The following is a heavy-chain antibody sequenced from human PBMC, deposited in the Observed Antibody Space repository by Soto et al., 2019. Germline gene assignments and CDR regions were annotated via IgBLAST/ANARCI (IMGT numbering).Heavy chain of an antibody. CDR3: AKGGGQLVAYFVES. Sequence: EVQLVESGGGLTQPGRSLRLSCVTSGFTFDKYAMHWVRQAPGKGLEWVSGISWNSGSIGYADSVKGRFTISRDNAKNSLYLQMNSLRAEDTASYYCAKGGGQLVAYFVESWGQGTLVTVSS. D-gene: IGHD6-6*01. J-gene: IGHJ5*02. CDR2: ISWNSGSI. CDR1: GFTFDKYA. V-gene: IGHV3-9*01.